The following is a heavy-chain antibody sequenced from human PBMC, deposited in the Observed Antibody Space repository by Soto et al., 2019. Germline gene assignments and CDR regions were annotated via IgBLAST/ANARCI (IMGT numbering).Heavy chain of an antibody. Sequence: GGSLRLSCAASGFSFSAYGMHWVRQAPGKGLEWVTFISFNGKNTDYADSVKGRFTVSRDNSRNTLYLQMNSLRAEDTAVYYCADIGGYDSVGGAYWGQGA. J-gene: IGHJ4*02. CDR3: ADIGGYDSVGGAY. D-gene: IGHD3-16*01. CDR2: ISFNGKNT. CDR1: GFSFSAYG. V-gene: IGHV3-33*05.